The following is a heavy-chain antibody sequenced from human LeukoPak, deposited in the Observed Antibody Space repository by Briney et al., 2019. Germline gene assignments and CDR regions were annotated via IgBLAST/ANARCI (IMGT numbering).Heavy chain of an antibody. V-gene: IGHV4-31*03. CDR3: ARDRLGPRGRQNWFDP. Sequence: PSQTLSLTCTVSGGSISSGGYYWSWIRQHPGKGLEWIGYIYYSGSTYYNPSLKSRVTISVDTSKNQFPLKLSSVTAADTAMYYCARDRLGPRGRQNWFDPWGQGTLVTVSS. CDR1: GGSISSGGYY. D-gene: IGHD3-16*01. CDR2: IYYSGST. J-gene: IGHJ5*02.